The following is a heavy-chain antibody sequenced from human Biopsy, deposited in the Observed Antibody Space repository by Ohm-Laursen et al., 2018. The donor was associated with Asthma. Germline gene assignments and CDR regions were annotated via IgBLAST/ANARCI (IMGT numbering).Heavy chain of an antibody. V-gene: IGHV3-30*18. J-gene: IGHJ4*01. D-gene: IGHD4-11*01. CDR3: AKRRGYSDFNDFDY. CDR2: ISHDGQTQ. Sequence: SLRLSCTAAGFTFSRYAIHWVRQAPGKGLEWVAVISHDGQTQHYAESVKGRFALSRDNSQNTLYLQMISLRTDDTAVYYCAKRRGYSDFNDFDYWGHGTLVTVSS. CDR1: GFTFSRYA.